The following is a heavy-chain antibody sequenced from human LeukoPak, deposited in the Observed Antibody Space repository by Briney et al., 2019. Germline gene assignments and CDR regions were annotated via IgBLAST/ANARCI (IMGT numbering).Heavy chain of an antibody. V-gene: IGHV3-23*01. CDR2: NSGSGGST. D-gene: IGHD3-10*01. Sequence: GGSLRLSCAASGFTFSSYAMSGVRQAPGKGLEWVSANSGSGGSTYYADSEKGRFTVSRDNSKNTLYLQMNSLRAEDTAVYYCAKAVLWFGESYFDYWGQGTLVTVSS. CDR3: AKAVLWFGESYFDY. J-gene: IGHJ4*02. CDR1: GFTFSSYA.